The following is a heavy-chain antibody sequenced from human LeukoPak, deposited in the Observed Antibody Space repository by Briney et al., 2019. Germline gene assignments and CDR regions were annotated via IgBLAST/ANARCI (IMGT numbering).Heavy chain of an antibody. CDR2: ITGSDGSS. D-gene: IGHD3-9*01. CDR1: GFTFTNYA. CDR3: AKWGDYDILTGYYVPDY. J-gene: IGHJ4*02. V-gene: IGHV3-23*01. Sequence: GASLRLSCVASGFTFTNYAMSWVRQAPGKGLEWVSAITGSDGSSYYADSVKGRFTISRDNSKNTLYLQVNSLRAEDTAVYYCAKWGDYDILTGYYVPDYWGQGTLVTVSS.